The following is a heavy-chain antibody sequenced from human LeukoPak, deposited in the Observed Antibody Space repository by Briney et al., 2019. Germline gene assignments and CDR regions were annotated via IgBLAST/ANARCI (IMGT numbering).Heavy chain of an antibody. CDR2: ISGDGGST. V-gene: IGHV3-43*02. CDR3: AKDSCSGGSCYLDY. D-gene: IGHD2-15*01. Sequence: GGSLRLSCAASGFTFDDYAMQWVRQAPGKGLEWVSLISGDGGSTYYADSVKGRFTISRDNSRNSLYLQMNSLRTEDTALYYCAKDSCSGGSCYLDYWGQGTLVTVSS. J-gene: IGHJ4*02. CDR1: GFTFDDYA.